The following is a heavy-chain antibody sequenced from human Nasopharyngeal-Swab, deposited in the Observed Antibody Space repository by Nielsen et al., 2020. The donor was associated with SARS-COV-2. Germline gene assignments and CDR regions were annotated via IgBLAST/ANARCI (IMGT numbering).Heavy chain of an antibody. CDR3: ARRSGYFYGD. D-gene: IGHD3-3*01. J-gene: IGHJ4*02. CDR2: INTNTGTP. Sequence: WVRQAPGQGLEWMGWINTNTGTPTYAQGFTGRFVFPLDTSVSTAYLQISSLKADDTAVYYCARRSGYFYGDWGQGTLVTVSS. V-gene: IGHV7-4-1*01.